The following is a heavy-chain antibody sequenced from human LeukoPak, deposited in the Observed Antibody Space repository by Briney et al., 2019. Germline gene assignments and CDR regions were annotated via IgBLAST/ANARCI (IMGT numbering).Heavy chain of an antibody. CDR1: GGTFSSYA. CDR3: ASFVAAAGHYYYGMDV. D-gene: IGHD6-13*01. Sequence: GASAKVSCKASGGTFSSYAISWVRQAPGQGLEWMGRIIPILGIANYAQKFQGRVTITADKSTSTAYMELSSLRSEDTAVYYCASFVAAAGHYYYGMDVWGQGPTVTVSS. J-gene: IGHJ6*02. V-gene: IGHV1-69*04. CDR2: IIPILGIA.